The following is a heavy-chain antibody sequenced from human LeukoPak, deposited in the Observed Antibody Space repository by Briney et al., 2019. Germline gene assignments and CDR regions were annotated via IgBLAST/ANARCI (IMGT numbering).Heavy chain of an antibody. CDR2: INHSGST. D-gene: IGHD2-8*01. CDR1: GGSFSGYS. V-gene: IGHV4-34*01. Sequence: KSSETLSLTCAVYGGSFSGYSWSWIRQPPGKGLEWIGEINHSGSTNYNPSLKSRVTISVDTSKNQFSLKLSSVTAADTAVYYCARGGPIVLMVYATPYYFDYWGQGTLVTVSS. CDR3: ARGGPIVLMVYATPYYFDY. J-gene: IGHJ4*02.